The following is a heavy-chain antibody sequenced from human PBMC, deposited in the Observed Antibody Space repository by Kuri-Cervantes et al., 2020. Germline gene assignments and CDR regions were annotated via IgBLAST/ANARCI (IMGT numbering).Heavy chain of an antibody. V-gene: IGHV1-18*01. CDR2: ISAYNGNT. J-gene: IGHJ6*03. CDR1: GYTFTSYG. Sequence: ASVKVSCKAPGYTFTSYGISWVRQAPGQGLEWMGWISAYNGNTNYAQKLQGRVTMTTDTSTSTAYMELRSLRSDDTAVYYCARGPLFGSGSYYKGYYYYYMDVWGKGTTVTVSS. D-gene: IGHD3-10*01. CDR3: ARGPLFGSGSYYKGYYYYYMDV.